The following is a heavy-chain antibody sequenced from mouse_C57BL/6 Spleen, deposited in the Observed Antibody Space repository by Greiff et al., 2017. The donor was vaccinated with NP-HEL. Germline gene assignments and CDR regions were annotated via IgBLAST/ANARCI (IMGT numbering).Heavy chain of an antibody. CDR1: GYSFTSYY. J-gene: IGHJ2*01. Sequence: QVQLQQSGPELVKPGASVKISCKASGYSFTSYYIHWVKQRPGQGLEWIGWIYPGSGNTKYNEKFKGKATLTADTSSSTAYMQLSSLTSEDSAVYYCARYSYDGYYGYWGQGTTLTVSS. CDR3: ARYSYDGYYGY. V-gene: IGHV1-66*01. D-gene: IGHD2-3*01. CDR2: IYPGSGNT.